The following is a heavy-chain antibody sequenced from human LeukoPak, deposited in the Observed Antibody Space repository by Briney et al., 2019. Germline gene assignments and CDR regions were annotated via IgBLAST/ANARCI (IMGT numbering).Heavy chain of an antibody. V-gene: IGHV4-34*01. CDR2: INHSGST. Sequence: SETLSLTCSVSGGSISSYYWSWIRQPPGKGLEWIGEINHSGSTNYNPSLKSRVTISVDTSKNQFSLKLSSVTAADTAVYYCARKRSGWFGELLPYYFDYWGQGTLVTVSS. D-gene: IGHD3-10*01. CDR3: ARKRSGWFGELLPYYFDY. J-gene: IGHJ4*02. CDR1: GGSISSYY.